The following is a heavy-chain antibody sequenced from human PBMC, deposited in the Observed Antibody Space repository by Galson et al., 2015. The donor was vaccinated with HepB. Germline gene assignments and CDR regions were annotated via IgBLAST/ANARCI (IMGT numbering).Heavy chain of an antibody. D-gene: IGHD3-16*01. CDR2: ISSNGGST. J-gene: IGHJ4*02. CDR1: GFTFSSYA. CDR3: VKDLRLKPTGY. V-gene: IGHV3-64D*06. Sequence: SLRLSCAASGFTFSSYAMHWVRQAPGKGLEYVSAISSNGGSTYYADSVKGRFTISRDNSKNTLYLQMSSLRAEDTAVYYCVKDLRLKPTGYWGQGTLVTVSS.